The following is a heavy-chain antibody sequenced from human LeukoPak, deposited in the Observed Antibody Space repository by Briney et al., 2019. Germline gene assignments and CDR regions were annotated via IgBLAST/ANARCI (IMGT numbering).Heavy chain of an antibody. CDR3: AAQTGVTPFDY. J-gene: IGHJ4*02. CDR2: IYYSGST. D-gene: IGHD4-23*01. Sequence: PSETLSLTCTVSGGSISSSSYYWGWIRQPPGKGLEWIGSIYYSGSTYYNPSLKSRVTISVDTSKNQFSLKLSSVTAADTAVYYCAAQTGVTPFDYWGQGTLVTVSS. CDR1: GGSISSSSYY. V-gene: IGHV4-39*01.